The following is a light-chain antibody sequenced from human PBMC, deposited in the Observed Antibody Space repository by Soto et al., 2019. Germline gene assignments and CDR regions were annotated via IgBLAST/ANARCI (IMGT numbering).Light chain of an antibody. CDR1: QSVSIN. CDR3: QQYDNVPLT. Sequence: EIVMTQSPATLSVSPGERATLSCRASQSVSINLAWYQQKPGQAPRLLIYGASTRATGIPARFSGSGSGTEFTLTISSLQSEDIATYYCQQYDNVPLTFGHGTRLEIK. J-gene: IGKJ5*01. V-gene: IGKV3-15*01. CDR2: GAS.